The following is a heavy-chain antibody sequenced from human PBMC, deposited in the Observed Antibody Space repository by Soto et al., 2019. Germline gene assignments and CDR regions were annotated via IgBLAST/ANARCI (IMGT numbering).Heavy chain of an antibody. CDR3: ARLGGYCSSTSCYIDY. CDR1: GFTFSSYS. D-gene: IGHD2-2*02. Sequence: GSLRLSCAASGFTFSSYSMNWVRQAPGKGLEWVSSISSSSSYIYYADSVKGRFTISRDNAKNSLYLQMNSLRAEDTAVYYCARLGGYCSSTSCYIDYWGQGTLVTVSS. CDR2: ISSSSSYI. V-gene: IGHV3-21*01. J-gene: IGHJ4*02.